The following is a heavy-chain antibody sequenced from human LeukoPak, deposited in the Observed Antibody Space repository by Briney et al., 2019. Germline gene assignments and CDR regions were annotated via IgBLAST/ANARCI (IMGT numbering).Heavy chain of an antibody. CDR2: IWYDGSNK. J-gene: IGHJ5*02. V-gene: IGHV3-33*03. CDR3: AKLATVTTWYWFDP. Sequence: GGSLRLSCAASGFTFSSYGMHWVRQAPGKGLEWVAVIWYDGSNKYYADSVKGRFTISRDKSKNTLYLQMNSLRAEDTAIYYCAKLATVTTWYWFDPWGQGTLVTVSS. CDR1: GFTFSSYG. D-gene: IGHD4-17*01.